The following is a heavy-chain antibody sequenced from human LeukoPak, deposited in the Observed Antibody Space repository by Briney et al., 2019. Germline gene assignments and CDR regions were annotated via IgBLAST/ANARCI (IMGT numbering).Heavy chain of an antibody. V-gene: IGHV5-51*01. D-gene: IGHD6-13*01. Sequence: GESLKISCKGFGYSLTSYWIGWVRQMPGKGLEWMGIIYPGDSDTRYSPSFQGQVTISADKSISTAYLQWSSLRASDTAMYYCARWAAARGFDSWGQGTLVTVSS. J-gene: IGHJ4*02. CDR2: IYPGDSDT. CDR3: ARWAAARGFDS. CDR1: GYSLTSYW.